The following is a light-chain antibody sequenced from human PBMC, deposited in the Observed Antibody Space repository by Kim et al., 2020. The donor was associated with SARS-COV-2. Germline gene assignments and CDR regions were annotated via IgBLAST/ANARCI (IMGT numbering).Light chain of an antibody. V-gene: IGLV3-21*04. CDR3: QVWDSSSDHPGVV. CDR1: NIGSKR. CDR2: YDS. J-gene: IGLJ2*01. Sequence: GKTARITGGGNNIGSKRVHWYQQKPGQAPVLVIYYDSDRPSGIPERFSGSNSGNTATLTISRVEAGDEADYYCQVWDSSSDHPGVVFGGGTQLTVL.